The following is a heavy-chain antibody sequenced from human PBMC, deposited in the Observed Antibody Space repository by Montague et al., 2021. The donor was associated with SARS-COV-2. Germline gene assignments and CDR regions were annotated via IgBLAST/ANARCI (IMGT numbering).Heavy chain of an antibody. V-gene: IGHV4-39*01. CDR2: IHSSGTT. J-gene: IGHJ4*02. CDR1: GGSISSGSYY. CDR3: ARRLGGSGWLDY. Sequence: SETLSLICTVAGGSISSGSYYWGWFRQPPGKGLEWIGNIHSSGTTYYKSRVTISVDTSKNQFSLKMTSVTAADTAVYYCARRLGGSGWLDYWGQGTLVTVSS. D-gene: IGHD6-25*01.